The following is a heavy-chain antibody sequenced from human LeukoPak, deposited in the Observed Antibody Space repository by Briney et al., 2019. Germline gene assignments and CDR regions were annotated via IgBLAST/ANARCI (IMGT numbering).Heavy chain of an antibody. CDR3: ARDRWFGKYFDY. CDR2: IYHYRRT. Sequence: SETLSLTCTVSGGSISSYYWSWIRQPPGKGLEWIGYIYHYRRTDYNSSLKSRVTRSVDRSKNHKNQFSLKLSSVTAADTAVYYCARDRWFGKYFDYWGQGTLVTVSS. D-gene: IGHD3-10*01. J-gene: IGHJ4*02. V-gene: IGHV4-59*12. CDR1: GGSISSYY.